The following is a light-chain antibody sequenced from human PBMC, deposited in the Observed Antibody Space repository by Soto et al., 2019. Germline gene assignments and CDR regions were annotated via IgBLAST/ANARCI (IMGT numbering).Light chain of an antibody. CDR2: GAS. V-gene: IGKV3-20*01. J-gene: IGKJ4*01. CDR1: QYIDY. Sequence: EIVLTHSPDTLSLSPGERATLSCRASQYIDYLAWYQHRRGQAPRLLLSGASTRAPGIPDRFSGSGSGTDFTLTISRLEPEDFAVYYCQQYGTLPLNFGGGTKVDIK. CDR3: QQYGTLPLN.